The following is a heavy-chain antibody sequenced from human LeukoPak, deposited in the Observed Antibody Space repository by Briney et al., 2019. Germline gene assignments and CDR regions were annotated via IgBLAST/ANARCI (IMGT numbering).Heavy chain of an antibody. V-gene: IGHV4-59*08. CDR1: GGSISSSY. CDR3: ARSNARDGYNFGY. CDR2: FYYSGAT. D-gene: IGHD5-24*01. Sequence: NPSETLSLTCTVSGGSISSSYWSWIRQPPGEGLEWIGYFYYSGATNYNPSLQSRVTISVDTSKTQLSLKMTSMTAADTAVYYCARSNARDGYNFGYWGQGILVTVSS. J-gene: IGHJ4*02.